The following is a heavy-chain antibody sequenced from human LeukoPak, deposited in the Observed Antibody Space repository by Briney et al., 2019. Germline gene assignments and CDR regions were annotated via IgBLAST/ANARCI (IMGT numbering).Heavy chain of an antibody. J-gene: IGHJ4*02. CDR2: IYYSGST. CDR3: ARVSSILTGYHFDY. D-gene: IGHD3-9*01. Sequence: SQTLSLTRTVSGGSLSSGDYYWSWIRQPPGKGLEWIGYIYYSGSTYYNPSLKSRVTISVDTSKNQFSLKLSSVTAADTAVCYCARVSSILTGYHFDYWGQGTLVTVSS. V-gene: IGHV4-30-4*01. CDR1: GGSLSSGDYY.